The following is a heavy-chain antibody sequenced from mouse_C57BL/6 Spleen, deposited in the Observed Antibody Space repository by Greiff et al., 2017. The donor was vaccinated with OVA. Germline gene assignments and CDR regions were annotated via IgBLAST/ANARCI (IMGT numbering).Heavy chain of an antibody. CDR1: GYTFTSYW. D-gene: IGHD2-4*01. J-gene: IGHJ1*03. Sequence: QVQLQQSGAELVMPGASVKLSCKASGYTFTSYWMHWVKQRPGQGLEWIGEIDPSDSYTNYNQKFKGKSTLAVDKSSSTAYMQLSSLTSEDSAVYYCARGYDYDGWYFDVWGTGTTVTVSS. V-gene: IGHV1-69*01. CDR2: IDPSDSYT. CDR3: ARGYDYDGWYFDV.